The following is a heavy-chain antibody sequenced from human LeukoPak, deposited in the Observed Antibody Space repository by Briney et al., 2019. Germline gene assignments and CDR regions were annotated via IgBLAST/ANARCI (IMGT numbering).Heavy chain of an antibody. CDR2: VYYSGRT. D-gene: IGHD3-9*01. CDR3: ARADVYDILTLDY. CDR1: GGSISSYY. V-gene: IGHV4-59*08. Sequence: SETLSLTCAVSGGSISSYYWSWIRQPPGKGLGWIGYVYYSGRTNYNASLKSRVAISVDTSKIQFSLKLSSVTAADTAVYYCARADVYDILTLDYWGQGTLVTVSS. J-gene: IGHJ4*02.